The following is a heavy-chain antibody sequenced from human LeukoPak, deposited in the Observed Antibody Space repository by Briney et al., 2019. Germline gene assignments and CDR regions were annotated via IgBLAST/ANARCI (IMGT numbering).Heavy chain of an antibody. D-gene: IGHD5-12*01. CDR2: ISYDGSNK. Sequence: GGSLRLSCAASGFIFSSYAMNWVRQAPGKGLEWVAVISYDGSNKYYADSVKGRFTISRDNSKNTLYLQMNSLRAEDTAVYYCTKGSGYDYLSGVGDLYYMDVWGKGTTVTISS. CDR3: TKGSGYDYLSGVGDLYYMDV. CDR1: GFIFSSYA. V-gene: IGHV3-30*04. J-gene: IGHJ6*03.